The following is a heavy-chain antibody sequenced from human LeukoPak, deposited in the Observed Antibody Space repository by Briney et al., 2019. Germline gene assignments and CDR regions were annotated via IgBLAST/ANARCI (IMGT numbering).Heavy chain of an antibody. Sequence: ASGKVSCKASGYTFTSYGSSWVRQAPGQGLGWMGWISAYNGNTNYAQKLQGRVTMTTDTSTSTAYMELRSLRSDDTAVYYCARGFCSSTSCSNFDYWGQGTLVTVSS. CDR1: GYTFTSYG. CDR2: ISAYNGNT. V-gene: IGHV1-18*01. D-gene: IGHD2-2*01. CDR3: ARGFCSSTSCSNFDY. J-gene: IGHJ4*02.